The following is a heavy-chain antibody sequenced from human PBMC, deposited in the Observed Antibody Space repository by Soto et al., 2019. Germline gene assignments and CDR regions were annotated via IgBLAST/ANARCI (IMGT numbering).Heavy chain of an antibody. Sequence: QVQLRESGPGLVHASGTLSLTRGVSGGSISTNNWWSWVRQPPGQGLEWIAEVYHSGSTNYNPSLKSRLPISIDKSKNQFSLRLTSVTAADSAVYYCARAKLCNTLSCPHSFDTWGQGTLVTFYS. V-gene: IGHV4-4*02. D-gene: IGHD2-2*01. CDR3: ARAKLCNTLSCPHSFDT. CDR1: GGSISTNNW. CDR2: VYHSGST. J-gene: IGHJ4*02.